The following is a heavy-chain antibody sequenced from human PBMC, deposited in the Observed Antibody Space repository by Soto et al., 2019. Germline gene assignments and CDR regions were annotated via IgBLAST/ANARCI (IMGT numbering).Heavy chain of an antibody. CDR1: GGSISSSSYY. D-gene: IGHD3-9*01. CDR2: IYYSGST. CDR3: ASTPHYDILTGKISYYYYYMDV. J-gene: IGHJ6*03. Sequence: TSETLSLTCTVSGGSISSSSYYWGWIRQPPGKGLEWIGSIYYSGSTYYNPSLKSRVTISVDTSKNQFSLKLSSVTAADTAVYYCASTPHYDILTGKISYYYYYMDVWGKGTTVTVSS. V-gene: IGHV4-39*01.